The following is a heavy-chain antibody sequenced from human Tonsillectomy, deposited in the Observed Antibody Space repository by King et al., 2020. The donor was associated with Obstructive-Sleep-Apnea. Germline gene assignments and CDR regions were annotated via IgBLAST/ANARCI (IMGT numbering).Heavy chain of an antibody. CDR1: GGSISSNSYH. J-gene: IGHJ3*02. CDR3: ARDHRTYGDWGYAFDI. D-gene: IGHD4-17*01. Sequence: LQLQESGPSLVKPSETLSLICTVSGGSISSNSYHWGWIRQSPGKGPEWIGSIYYNGSPDHNPSLKSRVTISVDTSKNQFSLMLSSVTAADTAVYYCARDHRTYGDWGYAFDIWGQGTMVTVSS. CDR2: IYYNGSP. V-gene: IGHV4-39*07.